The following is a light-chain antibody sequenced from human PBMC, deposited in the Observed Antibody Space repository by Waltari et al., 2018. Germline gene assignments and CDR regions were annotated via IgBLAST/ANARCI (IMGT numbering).Light chain of an antibody. CDR3: HQYGNSPRT. CDR1: QRVNANS. V-gene: IGKV3-20*01. J-gene: IGKJ3*01. Sequence: IVLTQSPGPLSLSPGEGASLSCRASQRVNANSLAWYQQKPDQAPRLLIYGASTRATGIPDRFSGSGSGTDFTLTITRLEPEDFAVYFCHQYGNSPRTFGPGTKLDIK. CDR2: GAS.